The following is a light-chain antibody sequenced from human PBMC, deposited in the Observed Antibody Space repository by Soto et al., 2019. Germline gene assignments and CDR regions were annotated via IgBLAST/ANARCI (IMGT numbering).Light chain of an antibody. V-gene: IGLV2-14*02. Sequence: QSALTQPASVSGSPGQSITISCTGTTSDVGSYDLVSWYQQHPGKAPKIMIYEVSKRPSGDSNRFSGSKSGNTASLTISGLQAEDEADYYCSSYTSSSTEVFGTGTKVTVL. J-gene: IGLJ1*01. CDR2: EVS. CDR3: SSYTSSSTEV. CDR1: TSDVGSYDL.